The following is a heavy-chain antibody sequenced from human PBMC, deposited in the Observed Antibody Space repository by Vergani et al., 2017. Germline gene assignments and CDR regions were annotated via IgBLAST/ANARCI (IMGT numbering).Heavy chain of an antibody. V-gene: IGHV3-23*01. CDR1: GFTFSSYA. Sequence: EVQLLESGGGLVQPGGSLRLSCAASGFTFSSYAMSWVRPAPGKGLEWVSAISGSGGSTYYADSVKGRFTISRDNSKTTLYLQMNSLRAEDTAVYYCAKADYYGSGSYYKPYYFDYWGQGTLVTVSS. J-gene: IGHJ4*02. CDR2: ISGSGGST. D-gene: IGHD3-10*01. CDR3: AKADYYGSGSYYKPYYFDY.